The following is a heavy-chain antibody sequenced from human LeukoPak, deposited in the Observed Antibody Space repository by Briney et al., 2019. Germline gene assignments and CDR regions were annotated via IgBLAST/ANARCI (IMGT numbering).Heavy chain of an antibody. CDR2: TSPYNENT. D-gene: IGHD3-16*01. Sequence: GASVKVSCKTSGYSFVLFGISWVRQAPGQGLEWMGWTSPYNENTKYAENFQGRLTMTTDTSTSTVYMELRSLTSDDTAVYYCARDENYGIFFNVDYWGQGTLVTVSS. V-gene: IGHV1-18*01. CDR1: GYSFVLFG. CDR3: ARDENYGIFFNVDY. J-gene: IGHJ4*02.